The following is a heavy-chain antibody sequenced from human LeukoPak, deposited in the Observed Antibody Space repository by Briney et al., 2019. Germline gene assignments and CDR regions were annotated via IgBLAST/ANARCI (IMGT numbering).Heavy chain of an antibody. CDR3: ARDFVGAFDY. V-gene: IGHV3-48*03. Sequence: PGGSLRLSCAASGFTFSSYEMNWVHQAPGKGLEWVSYISSSDTTIYYADSVKGRFTISRDNAKNSLYLQMNSLRAEDTAVYYCARDFVGAFDYWGQGTLVTVSS. J-gene: IGHJ4*02. D-gene: IGHD1-26*01. CDR2: ISSSDTTI. CDR1: GFTFSSYE.